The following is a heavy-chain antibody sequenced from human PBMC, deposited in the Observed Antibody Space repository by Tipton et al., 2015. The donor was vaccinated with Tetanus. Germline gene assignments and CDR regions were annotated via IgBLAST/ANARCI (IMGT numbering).Heavy chain of an antibody. D-gene: IGHD6-13*01. Sequence: VQLVQSGAEVKQPGESLKISCKGSGYMFSSHWIGWVRQVPGKGLEWLGTIYPGDSYSTYSPSFEGQVTISVDKSKNQFSLRLGSVTAADTAMYYCAREPAATGTSLFDYWGQGALVTVSS. CDR1: GYMFSSHW. V-gene: IGHV5-51*01. CDR2: IYPGDSYS. J-gene: IGHJ4*02. CDR3: AREPAATGTSLFDY.